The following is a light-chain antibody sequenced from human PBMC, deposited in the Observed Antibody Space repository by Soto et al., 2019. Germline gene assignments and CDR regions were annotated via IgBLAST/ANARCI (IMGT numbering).Light chain of an antibody. V-gene: IGKV3-15*01. CDR2: GAS. Sequence: EIVMTQSPATLSVSPGERATLSSSASQSVSSNLAWYQQKPGQAPRLLIYGASTRATGIPARFSGSGSGIEFTLTISSLQSEDFAVYYCQQYNNWPRTFGQGTKVEIK. CDR1: QSVSSN. CDR3: QQYNNWPRT. J-gene: IGKJ1*01.